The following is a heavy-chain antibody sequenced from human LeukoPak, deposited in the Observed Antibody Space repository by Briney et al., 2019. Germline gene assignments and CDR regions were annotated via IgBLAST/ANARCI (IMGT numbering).Heavy chain of an antibody. CDR3: ARSSWHDY. CDR1: GFTSSNYW. J-gene: IGHJ4*02. CDR2: IKQDGSEK. Sequence: GGSLRLSCAASGFTSSNYWMSWVRQAPGKGLEWVANIKQDGSEKYYMDSVKGRFTISRDNAKNSLFLQMNSLRAEDTAVYYCARSSWHDYWGQGTLVTVSS. V-gene: IGHV3-7*01. D-gene: IGHD6-13*01.